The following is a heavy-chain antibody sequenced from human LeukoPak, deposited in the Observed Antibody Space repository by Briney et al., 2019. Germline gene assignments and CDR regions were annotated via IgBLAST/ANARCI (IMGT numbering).Heavy chain of an antibody. CDR1: DGSISSYY. J-gene: IGHJ4*02. CDR3: ASTAYYYDSSGYHTPIDY. V-gene: IGHV4-59*12. D-gene: IGHD3-22*01. CDR2: IHYSGST. Sequence: PSETLSLTCSISDGSISSYYWNWIRQSPGKGLEWIGHIHYSGSTHYNPSLQSRVSISVDTSKNQFSLKLSSVTAADTAVYYCASTAYYYDSSGYHTPIDYWGQGTLVTVSS.